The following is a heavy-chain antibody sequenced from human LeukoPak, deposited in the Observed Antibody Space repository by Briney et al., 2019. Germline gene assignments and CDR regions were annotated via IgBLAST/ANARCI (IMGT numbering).Heavy chain of an antibody. J-gene: IGHJ4*02. D-gene: IGHD6-19*01. Sequence: GGSLRLSCVASGSTFSTYNMDWVRQAPGKGLEWVSYISSSTSTIHYADSVKGRFTISRDNAKNSLYLQMNSLRAEDTAVYYCARPMYSSGWYGAYYFDYWGQGILVTVSS. CDR3: ARPMYSSGWYGAYYFDY. CDR2: ISSSTSTI. V-gene: IGHV3-48*04. CDR1: GSTFSTYN.